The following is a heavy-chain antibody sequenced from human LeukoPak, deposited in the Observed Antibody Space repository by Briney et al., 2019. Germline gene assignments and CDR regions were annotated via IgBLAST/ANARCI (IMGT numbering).Heavy chain of an antibody. CDR1: GFTFDDYA. CDR2: ISGDGGST. Sequence: PGGSLRLSCAASGFTFDDYAMHWVRQAPGKGLEWVSLISGDGGSTYYADSVKGRFTISRDNSKNSLYLQMNSLRTEDTALYYCAKDKGYYGSGSYSYFDYWGQGTPVTVSS. V-gene: IGHV3-43*02. CDR3: AKDKGYYGSGSYSYFDY. D-gene: IGHD3-10*01. J-gene: IGHJ4*02.